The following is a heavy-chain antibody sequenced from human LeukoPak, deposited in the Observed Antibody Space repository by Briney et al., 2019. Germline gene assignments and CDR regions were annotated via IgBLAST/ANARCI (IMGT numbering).Heavy chain of an antibody. V-gene: IGHV3-74*01. J-gene: IGHJ5*02. D-gene: IGHD2-2*02. CDR2: INSDGSST. CDR3: TRVAGCSSTSCYSNWFDP. CDR1: GFTFSSYW. Sequence: PGRSLRLSCAASGFTFSSYWMHWVRQAPGKGLVWVSRINSDGSSTSYADSVKGRFTISRDNAKNTLYLQMNSLRAEDTAVYYCTRVAGCSSTSCYSNWFDPWGQGTLVTVSS.